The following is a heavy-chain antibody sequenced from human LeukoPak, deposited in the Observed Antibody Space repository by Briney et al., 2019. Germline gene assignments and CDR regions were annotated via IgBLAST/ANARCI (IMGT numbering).Heavy chain of an antibody. V-gene: IGHV4-39*01. CDR2: IYYSVST. CDR3: ARRTSSGGYFDY. D-gene: IGHD2-2*01. Sequence: NPSETLSLTCTVSGGSISSTNYYWGWIRQPPGKGLEWIGSIYYSVSTYYNPSLKSRVTISVDTSKNQFSLRLTSVTAADTAVYYCARRTSSGGYFDYWGQGTLVTVSS. CDR1: GGSISSTNYY. J-gene: IGHJ4*02.